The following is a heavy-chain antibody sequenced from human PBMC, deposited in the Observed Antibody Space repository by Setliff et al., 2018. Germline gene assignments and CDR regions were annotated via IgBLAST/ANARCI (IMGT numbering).Heavy chain of an antibody. CDR3: LRLVRYCSRTTCQRTLGDEV. D-gene: IGHD2-8*01. V-gene: IGHV1-18*01. CDR2: IGVYTGRT. CDR1: GYTFSESI. Sequence: VASVKVSCKASGYTFSESIVSWVRQAPGQGLEWMGWIGVYTGRTSSAQKFQDRLTMMTEKSTNMAYMELRGLTSNDTAVYYCLRLVRYCSRTTCQRTLGDEVWGQGTLVTVSS. J-gene: IGHJ4*02.